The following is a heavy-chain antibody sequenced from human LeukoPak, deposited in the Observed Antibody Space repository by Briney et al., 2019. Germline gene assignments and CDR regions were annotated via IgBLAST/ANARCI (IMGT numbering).Heavy chain of an antibody. V-gene: IGHV1-2*04. CDR1: GYTFTGYY. CDR3: ARELKPTYYYDSSGPRRDAFDV. CDR2: INPNSGGT. J-gene: IGHJ3*01. Sequence: ASVKVSCKASGYTFTGYYMHWVRQAPGQGLEWMGWINPNSGGTNYAQKFQGWVTMTRDTSISTAYMELSRLRSDDTAVYYCARELKPTYYYDSSGPRRDAFDVWGQGTMVTVSS. D-gene: IGHD3-22*01.